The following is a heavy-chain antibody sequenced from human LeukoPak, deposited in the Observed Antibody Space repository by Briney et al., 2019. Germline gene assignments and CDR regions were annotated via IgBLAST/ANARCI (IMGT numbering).Heavy chain of an antibody. Sequence: GGSLRLSCAASGFTFSSYGMSWVRQAPGKGLEWVSAISGSGGSTYYADSVKGRFTISRDNSKNTLYLQMNSLRAEDTAVYYCARVGSDSSGYYSPGPADYWGQGTLVTVSS. CDR3: ARVGSDSSGYYSPGPADY. V-gene: IGHV3-23*01. CDR2: ISGSGGST. J-gene: IGHJ4*02. D-gene: IGHD3-22*01. CDR1: GFTFSSYG.